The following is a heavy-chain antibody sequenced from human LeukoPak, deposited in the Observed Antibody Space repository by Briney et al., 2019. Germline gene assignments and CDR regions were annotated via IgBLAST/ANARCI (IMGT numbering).Heavy chain of an antibody. CDR2: ITPNADRT. J-gene: IGHJ1*01. CDR3: AIMHGYYDGSGYWVQ. Sequence: GGSLRLSCAASGFTFGSYGMSWVRQAPGKGLEWVSFITPNADRTSYADSVEGRFTISRDNPRNTLYMQMNSLRDEDTALYYCAIMHGYYDGSGYWVQWGQGTLVAVSS. CDR1: GFTFGSYG. D-gene: IGHD3-22*01. V-gene: IGHV3-23*01.